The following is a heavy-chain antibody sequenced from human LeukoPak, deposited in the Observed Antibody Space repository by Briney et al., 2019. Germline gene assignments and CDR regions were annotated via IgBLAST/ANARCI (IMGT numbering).Heavy chain of an antibody. Sequence: GASVKVSCKASGGTFSSYAISWVRQAPGQGLEWMGGIIPIFGTANYAQKFQGRVTITADESTSTAYMELSSLRSEDTAVYYCADRRVGSGWYYFDYWGQGTLVTVSS. D-gene: IGHD6-19*01. CDR2: IIPIFGTA. CDR1: GGTFSSYA. CDR3: ADRRVGSGWYYFDY. V-gene: IGHV1-69*13. J-gene: IGHJ4*02.